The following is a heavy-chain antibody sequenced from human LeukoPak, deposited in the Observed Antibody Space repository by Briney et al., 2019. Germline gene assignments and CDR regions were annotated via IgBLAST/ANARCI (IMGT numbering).Heavy chain of an antibody. CDR1: GGSISSYY. Sequence: SETLSLTCTVSGGSISSYYWSWIRQPPGKGLEWIGYIYYSGSTNYNPSLKSRVTISVDTSKNQFSLKLSSVTAADTAVYYCASEGPGYYGSGTRREGYWGQGTLVTVSS. CDR3: ASEGPGYYGSGTRREGY. CDR2: IYYSGST. V-gene: IGHV4-59*08. J-gene: IGHJ4*02. D-gene: IGHD3-10*01.